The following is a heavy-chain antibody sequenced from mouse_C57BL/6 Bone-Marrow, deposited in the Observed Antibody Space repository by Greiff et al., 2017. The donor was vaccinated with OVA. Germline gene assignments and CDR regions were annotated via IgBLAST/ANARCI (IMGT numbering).Heavy chain of an antibody. CDR1: GYTFTSYW. CDR2: IDPSDSYT. CDR3: ARAEYDYDESYAMDY. J-gene: IGHJ4*01. D-gene: IGHD2-4*01. Sequence: VQLQQPGAELVRPGTSVKLSCKASGYTFTSYWMHWVKQRPGQGLEWIGVIDPSDSYTNYNQKFKGKATLTVDTSSSTAYMQLSSLTSEDSAVYYCARAEYDYDESYAMDYWGQGTSVTVSS. V-gene: IGHV1-59*01.